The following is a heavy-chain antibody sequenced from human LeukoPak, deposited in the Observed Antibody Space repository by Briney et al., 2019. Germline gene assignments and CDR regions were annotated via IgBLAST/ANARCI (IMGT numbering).Heavy chain of an antibody. CDR3: ARVPLPHYCDFWSGYYWFDY. J-gene: IGHJ4*02. CDR1: GYTFTSYG. Sequence: ASVKVSCKASGYTFTSYGISWVRQAPGQGLEWMGWISAYNGNTNYAQKLQGRVTMTTDTSTSTAYMELRSLRSDDTAVYYCARVPLPHYCDFWSGYYWFDYWGQGTLVTVSS. CDR2: ISAYNGNT. V-gene: IGHV1-18*01. D-gene: IGHD3-3*01.